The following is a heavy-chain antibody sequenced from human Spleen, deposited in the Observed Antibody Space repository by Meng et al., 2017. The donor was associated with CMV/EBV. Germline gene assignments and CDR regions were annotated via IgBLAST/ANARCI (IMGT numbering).Heavy chain of an antibody. D-gene: IGHD3-16*01. CDR1: GFTFSSYE. V-gene: IGHV3-48*03. CDR2: ISSSGSTI. J-gene: IGHJ6*02. Sequence: LRLSCAASGFTFSSYEMNWVRQAPGKGLEWVSYISSSGSTIYYADSLKGRFTISRDNAKNSLYLQMNSLRAEDTAVYYCARDGGYGMDVWGQGTTVTVSS. CDR3: ARDGGYGMDV.